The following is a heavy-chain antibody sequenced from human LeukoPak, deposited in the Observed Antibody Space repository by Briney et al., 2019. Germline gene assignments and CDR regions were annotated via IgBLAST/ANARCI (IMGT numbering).Heavy chain of an antibody. D-gene: IGHD6-19*01. CDR1: GGAFSDYY. Sequence: SETLSLTCAVYGGAFSDYYWSWIRQPPGKGLEWIGEINDSGSTNYNPSLKSRVTISVNTSKNQFSLKLSSVTAADTAVYYCARARRVAVAKSRGRFDYWGQGTLVTVSS. CDR3: ARARRVAVAKSRGRFDY. CDR2: INDSGST. J-gene: IGHJ4*02. V-gene: IGHV4-34*01.